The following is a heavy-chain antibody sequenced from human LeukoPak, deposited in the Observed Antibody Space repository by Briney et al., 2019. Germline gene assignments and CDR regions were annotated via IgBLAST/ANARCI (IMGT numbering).Heavy chain of an antibody. CDR3: ARTVSGSWGSWFDP. Sequence: ASVKVSCKASGYTFTSHYMHWVRQAPGQGLEWMGIINPSGGSTSYAQKFQGRVTMTRDMSTSTAYMELSRLRSDDTAVYYCARTVSGSWGSWFDPWGQGTLVTVSS. CDR2: INPSGGST. CDR1: GYTFTSHY. V-gene: IGHV1-46*01. D-gene: IGHD1-26*01. J-gene: IGHJ5*02.